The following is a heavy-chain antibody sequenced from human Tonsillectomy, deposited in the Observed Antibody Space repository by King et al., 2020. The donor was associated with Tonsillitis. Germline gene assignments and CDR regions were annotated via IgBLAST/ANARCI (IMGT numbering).Heavy chain of an antibody. CDR2: INHSGST. CDR1: GRSFSGYY. J-gene: IGHJ6*03. CDR3: ARGGGTIFGVIVADSYYYYMDV. D-gene: IGHD3-3*01. Sequence: VQLQQWGARLLKPSETLSLTCAVYGRSFSGYYWTWIRQPPGKGLEWIGEINHSGSTNYNPSLKSRVTISVDTSKNQFSLTLSSVTAADTAVYYCARGGGTIFGVIVADSYYYYMDVWGKGTTVTVSS. V-gene: IGHV4-34*01.